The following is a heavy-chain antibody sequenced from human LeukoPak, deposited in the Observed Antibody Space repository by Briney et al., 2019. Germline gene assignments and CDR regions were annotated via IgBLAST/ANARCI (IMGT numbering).Heavy chain of an antibody. CDR3: ARVRVATLDF. D-gene: IGHD5-12*01. J-gene: IGHJ4*02. Sequence: GGSLRLSCAASGFTFSGYLMHWVRQAPGKGLVWVSRINSDGSSTAYADSVKGRFTISRDNAKNTLYLQMNSPRAEDTAVYYCARVRVATLDFWGQGILVTVSS. CDR1: GFTFSGYL. CDR2: INSDGSST. V-gene: IGHV3-74*01.